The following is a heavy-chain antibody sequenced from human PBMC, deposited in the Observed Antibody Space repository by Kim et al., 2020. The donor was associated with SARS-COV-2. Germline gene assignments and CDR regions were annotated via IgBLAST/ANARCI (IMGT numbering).Heavy chain of an antibody. J-gene: IGHJ3*02. Sequence: SETLSLTCAVYGGSFSGYYWSWIRQPPGKGLEWIGEINHSGSTNYNPCLKSRVTISVDTSKNQFSLKLSSVTAADTAVYYCARGLKPITMIVVVIPAFDIWGQGTMVTVSS. D-gene: IGHD3-22*01. CDR2: INHSGST. V-gene: IGHV4-34*01. CDR3: ARGLKPITMIVVVIPAFDI. CDR1: GGSFSGYY.